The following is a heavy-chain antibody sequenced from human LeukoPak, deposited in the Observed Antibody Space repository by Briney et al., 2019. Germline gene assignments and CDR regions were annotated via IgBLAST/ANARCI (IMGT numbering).Heavy chain of an antibody. V-gene: IGHV4-61*02. D-gene: IGHD1-26*01. CDR3: GRTPNRGAHAAFDM. CDR1: GGSISSGSYY. J-gene: IGHJ3*02. Sequence: PSQTLSLTCTVSGGSISSGSYYWSRIRQPAGKGLEWIGRIYTSGSTNYNPSLKSRVTISVDTSKNQFSLKLSSVTAADTAVYYCGRTPNRGAHAAFDMLGQGTMVTVSS. CDR2: IYTSGST.